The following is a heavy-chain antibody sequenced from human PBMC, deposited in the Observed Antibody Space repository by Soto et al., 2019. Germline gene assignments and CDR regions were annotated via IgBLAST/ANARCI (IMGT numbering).Heavy chain of an antibody. CDR1: GGSVNSDSHY. CDR3: AAAQLYGSGSYYPAFDY. Sequence: SETLSLTCTVSGGSVNSDSHYWSWIRQPPGRGLEWVGYIYYTGSTYYNPSLKSRVTISVDRSKNQFSLKLSSVTAADTAVYYCAAAQLYGSGSYYPAFDYWGQGTLVTVSS. D-gene: IGHD3-10*01. J-gene: IGHJ4*02. CDR2: IYYTGST. V-gene: IGHV4-61*01.